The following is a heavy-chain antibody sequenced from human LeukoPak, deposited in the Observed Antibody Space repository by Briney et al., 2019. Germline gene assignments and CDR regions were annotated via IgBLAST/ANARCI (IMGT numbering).Heavy chain of an antibody. V-gene: IGHV4-34*01. CDR3: AKKGHSSGWYQPRRYFDY. Sequence: SETLSLTCAVYGGSFSGYYWSWIRQPPGKGLEWIGEINHSGSTNYNPSLKSRVTISVDTSKNQFSLKLSYVPPADTAVYYCAKKGHSSGWYQPRRYFDYWGQGTLVTVSS. CDR2: INHSGST. CDR1: GGSFSGYY. J-gene: IGHJ4*02. D-gene: IGHD6-19*01.